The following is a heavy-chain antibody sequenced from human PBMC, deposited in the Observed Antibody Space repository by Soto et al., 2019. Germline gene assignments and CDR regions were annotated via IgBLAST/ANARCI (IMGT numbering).Heavy chain of an antibody. J-gene: IGHJ6*02. Sequence: SVKVSCKASGGTFRSYSISWVRQAPGQGLEWMGGIIPIFDITNYAQKFQGRVTITADESTSTAYMELSSLGSDDTAVYYCAGPAEGGYSSNHLYYCALDVWGQGTTVTVSS. V-gene: IGHV1-69*13. CDR1: GGTFRSYS. CDR3: AGPAEGGYSSNHLYYCALDV. CDR2: IIPIFDIT. D-gene: IGHD3-22*01.